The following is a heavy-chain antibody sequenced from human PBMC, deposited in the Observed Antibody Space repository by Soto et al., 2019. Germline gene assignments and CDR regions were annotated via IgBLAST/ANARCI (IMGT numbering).Heavy chain of an antibody. CDR2: LSDSGGSI. Sequence: EVQLLESGGGLVQPGGSLRLSCPASGFTFNRHAMTWVRQAPGKGLEWVSGLSDSGGSIYYADSVKGRFTISRDNSMNTMYLQMNTLRAEDTAVYYCAKVSSAWYAGFFDLWGQGTLVTVSS. CDR3: AKVSSAWYAGFFDL. CDR1: GFTFNRHA. V-gene: IGHV3-23*01. D-gene: IGHD2-8*01. J-gene: IGHJ4*02.